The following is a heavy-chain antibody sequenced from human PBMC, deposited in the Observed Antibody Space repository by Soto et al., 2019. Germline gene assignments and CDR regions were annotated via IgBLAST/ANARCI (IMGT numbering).Heavy chain of an antibody. Sequence: GGSLRLSCAASGFTFSSYAMHWVRQAPGKGLEWVAVISYDGSNKYYADSVKGRFTISRDNSKNTLYLQMNSLRAEDTAVYYCARDHCSSTSCYYYYGMDVWGQGTTVTVSS. D-gene: IGHD2-2*01. CDR3: ARDHCSSTSCYYYYGMDV. V-gene: IGHV3-30-3*01. CDR1: GFTFSSYA. CDR2: ISYDGSNK. J-gene: IGHJ6*02.